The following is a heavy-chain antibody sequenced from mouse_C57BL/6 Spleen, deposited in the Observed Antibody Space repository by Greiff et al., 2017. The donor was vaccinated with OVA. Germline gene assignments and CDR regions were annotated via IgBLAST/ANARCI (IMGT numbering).Heavy chain of an antibody. CDR2: INPYNGGT. D-gene: IGHD1-1*01. Sequence: EVQLQQSGPVLVKPGASVKMSCKASGYTFTDYYMNWVKQSHGKSLEWIGVINPYNGGTSYNQKFKGKATLTVDKSSSTAYMELNSLTSEDSAVYYCARALRSWYFDAWGTGTTVTVSS. CDR1: GYTFTDYY. V-gene: IGHV1-19*01. J-gene: IGHJ1*03. CDR3: ARALRSWYFDA.